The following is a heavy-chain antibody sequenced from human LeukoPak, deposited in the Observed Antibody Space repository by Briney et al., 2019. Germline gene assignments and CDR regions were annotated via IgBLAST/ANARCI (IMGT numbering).Heavy chain of an antibody. D-gene: IGHD3-22*01. Sequence: GSLRLSCIASGFTFSGYAMTWVRQAPGKGLEWVSAISGGGDAAYYADSVKGRFTISRDNSKNTLYLQMNSLRAEDTAVYYCPRKYDSSGYFDYWGRGILVTVSS. CDR3: PRKYDSSGYFDY. V-gene: IGHV3-23*01. CDR1: GFTFSGYA. J-gene: IGHJ4*02. CDR2: ISGGGDAA.